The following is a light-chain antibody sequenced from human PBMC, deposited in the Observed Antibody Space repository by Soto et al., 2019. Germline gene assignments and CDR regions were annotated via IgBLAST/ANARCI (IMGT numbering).Light chain of an antibody. V-gene: IGKV3-20*01. CDR3: RRYGRSQFT. J-gene: IGKJ3*01. CDR1: QSVSSNN. Sequence: EIVLTQSQGTLSLSPGERATLSCRASQSVSSNNLAWYQQRPGQAPRVVIYGASKRATGITERLSGSGSGTDFTLTISRLAPEYFAVYYCRRYGRSQFTFGPGPKVDIK. CDR2: GAS.